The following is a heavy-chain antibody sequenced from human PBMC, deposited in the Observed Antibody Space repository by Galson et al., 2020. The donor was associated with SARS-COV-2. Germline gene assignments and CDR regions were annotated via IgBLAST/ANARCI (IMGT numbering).Heavy chain of an antibody. CDR3: ARLAGGTYRYGFDM. D-gene: IGHD3-16*02. V-gene: IGHV5-10-1*01. J-gene: IGHJ3*02. CDR2: IDPSDSYT. CDR1: GYSFTRYW. Sequence: GESLKISCKGSGYSFTRYWISWVRQMPGKGLEWMGRIDPSDSYTNYSPSFRGHVTISADKSMSTGYLQWSSLKASDTAMYFCARLAGGTYRYGFDMWGKGTMVIVSS.